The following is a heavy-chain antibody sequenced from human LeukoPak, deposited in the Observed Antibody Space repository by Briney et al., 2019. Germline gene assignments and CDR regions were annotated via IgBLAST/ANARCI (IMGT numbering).Heavy chain of an antibody. CDR1: GFTFRSYA. V-gene: IGHV3-30*04. D-gene: IGHD3-9*01. CDR3: ANLGPGKALTGYYADY. Sequence: HPGRSLRLSCAASGFTFRSYAMHWVRQAPGKGLEWMAVISYDGRNKNYADSAKGRFTISRDNSKNTLSLQMNSLRAEDTAVYYCANLGPGKALTGYYADYWGQGTLVTVSS. CDR2: ISYDGRNK. J-gene: IGHJ4*02.